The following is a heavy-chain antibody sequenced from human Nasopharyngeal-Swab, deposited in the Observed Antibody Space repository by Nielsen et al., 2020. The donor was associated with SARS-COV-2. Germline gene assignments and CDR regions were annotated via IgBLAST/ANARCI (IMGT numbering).Heavy chain of an antibody. CDR2: IYYSGST. V-gene: IGHV4-59*01. CDR3: AGVGGIPGGYSSSWGYYYGMDV. Sequence: SETLSLTCTVSGGSISSYYWSWIRQPPGKGLEWIGYIYYSGSTNYNPSLKSRVTISVDTSKNQFSLKLSSVTAADTAVYYCAGVGGIPGGYSSSWGYYYGMDVWGQGTTVTVSS. D-gene: IGHD6-13*01. CDR1: GGSISSYY. J-gene: IGHJ6*02.